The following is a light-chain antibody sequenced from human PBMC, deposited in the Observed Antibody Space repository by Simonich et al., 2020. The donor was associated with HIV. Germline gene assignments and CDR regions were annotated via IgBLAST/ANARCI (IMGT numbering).Light chain of an antibody. CDR3: STWDYSLSAVV. CDR1: SYNVGSYA. Sequence: QSALTQEASVSGTVGQKVTLSCTGNSYNVGSYAVGWYQQISHGAPKTGMFGTSLPSGITDLFSGSKSGTTASLTISGLQPEDEADYYCSTWDYSLSAVVFGGGTKLTVL. CDR2: GT. J-gene: IGLJ2*01. V-gene: IGLV1-36*01.